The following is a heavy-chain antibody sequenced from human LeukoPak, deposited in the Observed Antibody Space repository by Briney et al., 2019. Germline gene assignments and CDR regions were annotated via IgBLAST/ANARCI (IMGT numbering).Heavy chain of an antibody. CDR2: MNPNSGNT. J-gene: IGHJ6*02. CDR1: GYTFTSYD. Sequence: ASVKVSCKASGYTFTSYDINWVRQATGQGLEWMGWMNPNSGNTGYAQKFQGRVTMTRNTSISTAYMELSSLRSEDTAVYYCARGFKSSSWYPPGYYYYGMDVWGQGTTVTVSS. CDR3: ARGFKSSSWYPPGYYYYGMDV. D-gene: IGHD6-13*01. V-gene: IGHV1-8*01.